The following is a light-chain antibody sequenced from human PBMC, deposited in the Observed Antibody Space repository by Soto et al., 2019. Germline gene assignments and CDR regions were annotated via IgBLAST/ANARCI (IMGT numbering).Light chain of an antibody. CDR1: SRDVGGYNY. CDR3: SSYTSSSTLSYV. V-gene: IGLV2-14*01. J-gene: IGLJ1*01. CDR2: DVS. Sequence: QSALTQPASVSGTPGQSITISCTGTSRDVGGYNYVSWYQQHPGKAPKLMIYDVSNRPSGVSNRFSGSKSGNTASLTISGLQAEDEADYYCSSYTSSSTLSYVFGTVTKVTV.